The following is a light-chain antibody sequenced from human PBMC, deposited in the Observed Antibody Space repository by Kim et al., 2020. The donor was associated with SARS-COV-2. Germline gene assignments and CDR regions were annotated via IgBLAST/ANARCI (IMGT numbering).Light chain of an antibody. V-gene: IGKV2-30*01. CDR1: RSLLYSDGNTY. Sequence: EVVLTQSPLSLPVTLGQPASISCRSSRSLLYSDGNTYLSWFHQRPGQSPRRLIYKVSNRDSGVPDRFTGSGSGTDFTLKISRVEAEDVGIYFCMQGSHWLPALTFGGGTKLEIK. J-gene: IGKJ4*01. CDR3: MQGSHWLPALT. CDR2: KVS.